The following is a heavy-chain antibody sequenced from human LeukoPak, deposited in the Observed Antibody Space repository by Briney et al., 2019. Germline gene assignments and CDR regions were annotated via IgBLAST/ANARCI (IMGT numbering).Heavy chain of an antibody. J-gene: IGHJ4*02. V-gene: IGHV4-34*01. CDR1: GGSFSGYY. CDR3: ASFRTILPYYYDSSGSDY. D-gene: IGHD3-22*01. CDR2: INHSGSA. Sequence: SETLSLTCAVYGGSFSGYYWSWIRQPPGKGLEWIGEINHSGSANYNPSLKSRVTISVDTSKNQFSLKLSSVTAADTAVYYCASFRTILPYYYDSSGSDYWGQGILVTVSS.